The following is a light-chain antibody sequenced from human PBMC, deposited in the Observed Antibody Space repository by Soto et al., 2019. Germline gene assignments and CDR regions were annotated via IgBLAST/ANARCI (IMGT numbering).Light chain of an antibody. CDR2: DVN. J-gene: IGLJ2*01. CDR1: SSDVGAYNY. CDR3: TSWTTSTTMK. V-gene: IGLV2-14*01. Sequence: QSVLTQPASVSGSPGQSITISCTGTSSDVGAYNYVSWYQQHPGKAPKLMIYDVNIRPSGVSNRFSGSKSGNTASLTISSLQAEDEADYYCTSWTTSTTMKFXGGTKVTV.